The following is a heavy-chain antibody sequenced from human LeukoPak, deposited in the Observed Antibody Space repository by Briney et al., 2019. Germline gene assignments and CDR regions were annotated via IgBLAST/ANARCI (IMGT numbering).Heavy chain of an antibody. D-gene: IGHD5-12*01. V-gene: IGHV3-30*03. CDR1: GFTVSNNY. Sequence: GGSLRLSCAASGFTVSNNYMTWVRQAPGKGLEWVAVISYDGSNKYYADSVKGRFTISRDNSKNTLYLQMNSLRAEDTAVYYCARARGGSGYDQAPTDVWGQGTTVTVSS. J-gene: IGHJ6*02. CDR2: ISYDGSNK. CDR3: ARARGGSGYDQAPTDV.